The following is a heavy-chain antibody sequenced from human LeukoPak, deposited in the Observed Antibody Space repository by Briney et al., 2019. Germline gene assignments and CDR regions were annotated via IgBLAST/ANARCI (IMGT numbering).Heavy chain of an antibody. Sequence: ASVKVSCKASGGTFSSYAISWVRQAPGQGLEWMGRIIPIFGTANYAQKFQGRVTITTDESTSTAYMELSSLRSEDTAVYYCASNDIQSLERAFDIWGQGTMVTVSS. CDR3: ASNDIQSLERAFDI. D-gene: IGHD3-9*01. CDR2: IIPIFGTA. CDR1: GGTFSSYA. V-gene: IGHV1-69*05. J-gene: IGHJ3*02.